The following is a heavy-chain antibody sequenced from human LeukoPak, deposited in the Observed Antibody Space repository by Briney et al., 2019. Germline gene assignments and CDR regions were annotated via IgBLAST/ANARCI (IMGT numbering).Heavy chain of an antibody. CDR1: GGSFSGYY. CDR2: INHSGST. V-gene: IGHV4-34*01. J-gene: IGHJ4*02. CDR3: ARDWDYYDSSGYFGY. D-gene: IGHD3-22*01. Sequence: SETLSLTCAVYGGSFSGYYWSWIRQPPGKGLEWIGEINHSGSTNYNPSLKSRVTISVDTSKNQFSLKLSSVTAADTAVYYCARDWDYYDSSGYFGYWGQGTLVTVSS.